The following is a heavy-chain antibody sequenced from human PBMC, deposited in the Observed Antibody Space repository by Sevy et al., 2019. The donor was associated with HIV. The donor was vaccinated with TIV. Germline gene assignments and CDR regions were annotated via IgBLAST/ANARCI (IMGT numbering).Heavy chain of an antibody. CDR3: ARDTGGIGMDV. CDR1: GFTFSSHW. J-gene: IGHJ6*02. V-gene: IGHV3-7*01. CDR2: INQDGSAK. D-gene: IGHD6-13*01. Sequence: GSLRLSCAASGFTFSSHWMSWVRQAPGKGLEWVANINQDGSAKYYVDSVKGRFTISRDNAKNSLSLQMNSLRAEDTAVYYCARDTGGIGMDVWGQGTTVTISS.